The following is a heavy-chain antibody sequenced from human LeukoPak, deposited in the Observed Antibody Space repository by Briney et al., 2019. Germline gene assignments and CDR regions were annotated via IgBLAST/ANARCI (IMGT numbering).Heavy chain of an antibody. CDR1: GGTFSSYA. D-gene: IGHD5-18*01. V-gene: IGHV1-69*13. CDR2: IIPIFGTA. Sequence: GASVKVSCKASGGTFSSYAISWVRQAPGRGLEWMGGIIPIFGTANYAQKFQGRVTITADESTSTAYMELSSLRSEDTAVYYCAGGAAMEIYYYYYMDVWGKGTTVTISS. CDR3: AGGAAMEIYYYYYMDV. J-gene: IGHJ6*03.